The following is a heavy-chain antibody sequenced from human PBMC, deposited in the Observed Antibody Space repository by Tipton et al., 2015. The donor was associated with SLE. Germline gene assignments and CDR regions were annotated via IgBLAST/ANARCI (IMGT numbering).Heavy chain of an antibody. V-gene: IGHV4-59*01. CDR1: GGSISSYY. Sequence: TLSLTCTVSGGSISSYYWSWIRQPPGKGLEWIGHIYDIGRTNYNPSPKSRVTISVDTPKNQFSLKLSSVTAADTAVYYCARDKKAPSYYYYYMDVWGKGTTVTVSS. J-gene: IGHJ6*03. CDR2: IYDIGRT. CDR3: ARDKKAPSYYYYYMDV.